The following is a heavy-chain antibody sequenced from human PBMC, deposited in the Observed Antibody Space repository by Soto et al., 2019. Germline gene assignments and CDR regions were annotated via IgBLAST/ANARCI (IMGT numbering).Heavy chain of an antibody. CDR3: ARAWGYDYGDQYYFDY. V-gene: IGHV1-2*04. D-gene: IGHD4-17*01. J-gene: IGHJ4*02. CDR2: INPNSGGT. CDR1: GYTFTGYY. Sequence: ASVKVSCKASGYTFTGYYMHWVRQAPGQGLERMGWINPNSGGTNYAQKFQGWVTMTRDTSISTACMELSRLRSDDTAVYYCARAWGYDYGDQYYFDYWGQGTLVTVSS.